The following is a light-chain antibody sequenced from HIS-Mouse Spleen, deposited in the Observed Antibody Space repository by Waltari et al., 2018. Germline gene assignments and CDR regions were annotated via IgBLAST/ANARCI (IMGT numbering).Light chain of an antibody. Sequence: EIVMTQSPATLPVSPGERSTLPCRASQSVSSDLAWYQQKPGQATRLLIYGASTRATGIPARFSGSGSGTEFTLTISSMQSEDFAVYYCQQYNNWPPLTFGGGTKVEIK. CDR3: QQYNNWPPLT. CDR2: GAS. J-gene: IGKJ4*01. V-gene: IGKV3-15*01. CDR1: QSVSSD.